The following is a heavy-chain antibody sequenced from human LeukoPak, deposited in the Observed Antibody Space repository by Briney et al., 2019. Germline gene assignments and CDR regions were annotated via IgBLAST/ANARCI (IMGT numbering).Heavy chain of an antibody. CDR2: IKVYGDTT. D-gene: IGHD3-10*01. CDR1: GNTFTSFH. CDR3: ASLLWFGELSGDDAFDI. J-gene: IGHJ3*02. Sequence: ASVKVSCKASGNTFTSFHIHWVRQAPGQGLEYMGIIKVYGDTTIYAQRFQGRITMTRDTSTSTAYMELRSLRSDDTAVYYCASLLWFGELSGDDAFDIWGQGTMVTVSS. V-gene: IGHV1-46*01.